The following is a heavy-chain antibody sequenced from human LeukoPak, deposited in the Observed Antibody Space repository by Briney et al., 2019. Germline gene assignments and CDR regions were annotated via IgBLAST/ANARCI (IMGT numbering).Heavy chain of an antibody. V-gene: IGHV1-18*01. CDR2: ISAYNGNT. Sequence: ASVKVSCKASGYTFTSYGISWVRQAPGQGLEWMGWISAYNGNTNYAQKLQGRVTMTTDTSTSTAYMELRSLRSDDTAVYYCARDTGGYSSIWYAGIYYYYYYMDVWGKGTTVTVSS. J-gene: IGHJ6*03. D-gene: IGHD6-13*01. CDR1: GYTFTSYG. CDR3: ARDTGGYSSIWYAGIYYYYYYMDV.